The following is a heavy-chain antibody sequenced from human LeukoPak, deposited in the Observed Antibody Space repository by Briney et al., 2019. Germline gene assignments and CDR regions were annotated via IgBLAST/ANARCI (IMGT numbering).Heavy chain of an antibody. V-gene: IGHV1-8*01. CDR1: GYTFTSYD. Sequence: PMASVKVSCKASGYTFTSYDINWVRQATGQGLEWMGWMNPNSGNTGYVQKFQGRVTMTRNTSISTAYMELSSLRSDDTAVYYCARSDIVPAAVSRVGGPSDYWGQGTLVTVSS. J-gene: IGHJ4*02. CDR2: MNPNSGNT. D-gene: IGHD2-2*01. CDR3: ARSDIVPAAVSRVGGPSDY.